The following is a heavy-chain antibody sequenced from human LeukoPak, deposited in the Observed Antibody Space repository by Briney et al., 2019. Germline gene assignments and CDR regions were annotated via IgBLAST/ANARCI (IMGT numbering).Heavy chain of an antibody. CDR3: ARQERDSSGYWFDP. Sequence: PGGSLRLSCAASGFAVSSNYMSWVRQAPGKGLEWVSVIYSGGSTYYADSVKGRFTISRDNSKNTLYLQMNSLSAEDTAVYYCARQERDSSGYWFDPWGQGTLVTVSS. D-gene: IGHD6-19*01. CDR1: GFAVSSNY. CDR2: IYSGGST. J-gene: IGHJ5*02. V-gene: IGHV3-53*01.